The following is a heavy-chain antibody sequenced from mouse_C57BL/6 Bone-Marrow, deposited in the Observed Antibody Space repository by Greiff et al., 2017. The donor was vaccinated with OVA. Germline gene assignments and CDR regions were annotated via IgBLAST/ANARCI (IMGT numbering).Heavy chain of an antibody. CDR1: EYEFPSHD. J-gene: IGHJ1*03. D-gene: IGHD1-1*01. Sequence: EVKLMESGGGLVQPGESLKLSCESNEYEFPSHDMSWVRKTPEKRLELVAAINSDGGSTYYPDTMERRFIISRDNTKKTLYLQMSSLRSEDTALYYCARRAYYYGPYWYFDVWGTGTTVTVSS. CDR3: ARRAYYYGPYWYFDV. CDR2: INSDGGST. V-gene: IGHV5-2*01.